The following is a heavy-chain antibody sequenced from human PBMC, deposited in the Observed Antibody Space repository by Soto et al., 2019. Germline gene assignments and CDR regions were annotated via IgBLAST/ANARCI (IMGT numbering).Heavy chain of an antibody. V-gene: IGHV5-51*01. D-gene: IGHD3-10*01. CDR1: GYSFHSYW. J-gene: IGHJ5*02. CDR3: ERTDLYGSGPDWFDP. Sequence: GESLKISCNGSGYSFHSYWIGWVRQKPGKGLELMGAVNPTDSDTRYSPSFQGQVTISADRSISTAYVQWSSLKASDTAMYYCERTDLYGSGPDWFDPWGLGTLVTVSS. CDR2: VNPTDSDT.